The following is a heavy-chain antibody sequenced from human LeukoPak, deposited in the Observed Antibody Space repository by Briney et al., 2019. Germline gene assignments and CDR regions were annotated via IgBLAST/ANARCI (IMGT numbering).Heavy chain of an antibody. D-gene: IGHD5-12*01. CDR1: GGSFSGYY. CDR2: INHSGST. CDR3: ARGGGYSGYMDY. V-gene: IGHV4-34*01. Sequence: SETLSLTCAVYGGSFSGYYWSWIRQPPGKGLEWIGEINHSGSTNYNPPLKSRVTISVDTSKNQFSLKLSSVTAADTAVYYCARGGGYSGYMDYWGQGTLVTVSS. J-gene: IGHJ4*02.